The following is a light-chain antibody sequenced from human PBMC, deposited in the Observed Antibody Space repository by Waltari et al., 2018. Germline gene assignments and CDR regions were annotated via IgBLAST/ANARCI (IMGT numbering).Light chain of an antibody. CDR2: ATS. J-gene: IGKJ1*01. CDR3: QQYYDYPGT. CDR1: QGIRTY. Sequence: AIRMTQSPSSISASTGDTVTISCRASQGIRTYLAWYQQKPGTGPKLLMYATSTLQTGVPSRFSGGGSGTDFTLTISRLQSDDFAIYYCQQYYDYPGTFGQGTKVEVK. V-gene: IGKV1-8*01.